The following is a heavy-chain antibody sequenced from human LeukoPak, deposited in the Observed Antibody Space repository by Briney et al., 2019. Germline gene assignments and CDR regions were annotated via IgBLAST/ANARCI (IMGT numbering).Heavy chain of an antibody. CDR2: INHSGST. CDR3: ARLYEYSRNYYYYYYMDV. CDR1: GGSFSGYY. J-gene: IGHJ6*03. Sequence: SGTLSLTCAVYGGSFSGYYWSWIRQPPGKGLEWIGEINHSGSTNYNPSLKSRVTISVDTSKNQFSLRLSSVTAADTAVYYCARLYEYSRNYYYYYYMDVWGKGTTVTVSS. V-gene: IGHV4-34*01. D-gene: IGHD6-6*01.